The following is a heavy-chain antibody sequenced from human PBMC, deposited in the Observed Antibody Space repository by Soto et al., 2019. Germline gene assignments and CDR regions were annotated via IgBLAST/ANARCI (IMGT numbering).Heavy chain of an antibody. CDR3: ARIRRGYSYGYDYYYYGMDV. D-gene: IGHD5-18*01. CDR2: INHSGST. J-gene: IGHJ6*02. V-gene: IGHV4-34*01. CDR1: GGSFSGYY. Sequence: PSETLSLTCAVYGGSFSGYYWSWIRQPPGKGLEWIGEINHSGSTSYNPSLKSRVTISVDTSKNQFSLKLSSVTAADTAVYYCARIRRGYSYGYDYYYYGMDVWGQGTTVTVSS.